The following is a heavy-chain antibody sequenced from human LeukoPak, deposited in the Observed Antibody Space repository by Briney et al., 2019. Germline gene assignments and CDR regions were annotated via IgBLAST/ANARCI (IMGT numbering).Heavy chain of an antibody. V-gene: IGHV4-4*02. CDR2: IYHSGST. J-gene: IGHJ3*02. D-gene: IGHD6-19*01. CDR1: GGSISSSNW. CDR3: ARNEHSSGWDHDAFDI. Sequence: SETLSLTCAVSGGSISSSNWWSWVRQPPGKGLEWIGEIYHSGSTNYNPSLKSRVTISVDKSKNQFSLKLSSVTAADTAVYYCARNEHSSGWDHDAFDIWGQGTMVTVSS.